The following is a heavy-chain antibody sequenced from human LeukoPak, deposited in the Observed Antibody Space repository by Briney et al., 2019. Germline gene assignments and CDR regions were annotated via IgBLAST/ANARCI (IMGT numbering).Heavy chain of an antibody. CDR1: GFTFSSYG. Sequence: GGSLRLSCAASGFTFSSYGMHWVRQAPGKGLEWVAVISYDGSNKYYADSVKGRFTISRDNSKNTLYLQMNSLRAEDTAVYYRAKKNWFDPWGQGTLVTVSS. J-gene: IGHJ5*02. V-gene: IGHV3-30*18. CDR3: AKKNWFDP. CDR2: ISYDGSNK.